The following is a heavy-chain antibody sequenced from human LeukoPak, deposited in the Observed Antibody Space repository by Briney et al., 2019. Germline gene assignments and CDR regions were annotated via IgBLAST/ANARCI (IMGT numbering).Heavy chain of an antibody. CDR2: INPNNGGT. V-gene: IGHV1-2*02. D-gene: IGHD3-22*01. CDR3: AREDNSGYYSFDY. Sequence: GASVTVSCMASGYTFTDYFIHWLRQAPGEGLEWMGWINPNNGGTDTRQTFEGRVTMSRDTSISTVYMDVSGLTSDDTAMYYCAREDNSGYYSFDYWGLGAQVTVSS. J-gene: IGHJ4*02. CDR1: GYTFTDYF.